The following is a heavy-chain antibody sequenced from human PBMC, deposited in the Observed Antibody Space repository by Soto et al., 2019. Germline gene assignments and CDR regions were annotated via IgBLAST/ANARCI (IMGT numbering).Heavy chain of an antibody. D-gene: IGHD3-3*01. J-gene: IGHJ5*02. CDR2: ISGSGGST. CDR1: GFTFSSYA. V-gene: IGHV3-23*01. CDR3: AKDFGASYDFWSGYHNWFDP. Sequence: PGGSLRLSCAASGFTFSSYAMSWVRQAPGKGLEWFSAISGSGGSTYYADSVKGRFTISRDNSKNTLYLQMNSLRAEDTAVYYCAKDFGASYDFWSGYHNWFDPWGQGTLVTVSS.